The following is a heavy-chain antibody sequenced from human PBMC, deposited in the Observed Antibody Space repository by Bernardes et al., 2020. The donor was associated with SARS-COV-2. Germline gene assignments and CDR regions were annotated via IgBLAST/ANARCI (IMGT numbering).Heavy chain of an antibody. V-gene: IGHV1-2*02. D-gene: IGHD4-4*01. CDR1: GYTFTGYY. CDR3: AREREDDYSNYSGMDV. CDR2: INPNSGGT. Sequence: AAVKVSCKASGYTFTGYYMPWVRQAPGQGLEWMGWINPNSGGTNYAQKFQGRVTMTRDTSISTAYMELSRLRSDDTAVYYCAREREDDYSNYSGMDVWGQGTTVTVSS. J-gene: IGHJ6*02.